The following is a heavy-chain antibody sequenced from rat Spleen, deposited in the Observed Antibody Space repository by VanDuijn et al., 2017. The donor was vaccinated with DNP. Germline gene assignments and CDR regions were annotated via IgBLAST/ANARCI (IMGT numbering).Heavy chain of an antibody. CDR1: GFTFSDYA. CDR2: IFFDGSVT. J-gene: IGHJ2*01. Sequence: EVQLVETGGGLVQPGRSLKLSCVASGFTFSDYAMAWVRQSPKKSLEWVAAIFFDGSVTYYRDSVKGRFTISRDNAKNTLYLRMNSLRSEDTATYYCARDMDYYDGSYYRYYFDYWGQGVMVTVSS. D-gene: IGHD1-12*02. CDR3: ARDMDYYDGSYYRYYFDY. V-gene: IGHV5-7*01.